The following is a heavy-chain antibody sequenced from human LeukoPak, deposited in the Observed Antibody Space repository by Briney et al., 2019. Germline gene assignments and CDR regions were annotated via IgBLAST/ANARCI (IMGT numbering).Heavy chain of an antibody. Sequence: GGSLRLSCAASGFIFKSYWMSWVRQAPGKGLEWVSAISGSGGSTYYADSVKGRFTISRDNSKNTLYLQMNSLRAEDTAVYYCAKDKEGYYDSSGYWDYWGQGTLVTVSS. CDR2: ISGSGGST. CDR3: AKDKEGYYDSSGYWDY. V-gene: IGHV3-23*01. CDR1: GFIFKSYW. D-gene: IGHD3-22*01. J-gene: IGHJ4*02.